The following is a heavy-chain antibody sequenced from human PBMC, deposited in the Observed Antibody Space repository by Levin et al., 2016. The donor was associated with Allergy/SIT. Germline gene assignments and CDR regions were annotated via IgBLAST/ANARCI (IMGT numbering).Heavy chain of an antibody. CDR2: IYHSGST. CDR3: ARDRSRPYYYDSSGYDDAFDI. D-gene: IGHD3-22*01. Sequence: WIRQPPGKGLEWIGEIYHSGSTNYNPSLKSRVTISVDKSKNQFSLKLSSVTAADTAVYYCARDRSRPYYYDSSGYDDAFDIWGQGTMVTVSS. J-gene: IGHJ3*02. V-gene: IGHV4-4*02.